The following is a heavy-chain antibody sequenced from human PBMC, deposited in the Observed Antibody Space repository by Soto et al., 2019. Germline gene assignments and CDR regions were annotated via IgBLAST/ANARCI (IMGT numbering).Heavy chain of an antibody. Sequence: QVQLVQSGAEVKRPGSSVKVSCKASGDTFNFYSINWVRQAPGVGLEWVGRVNPILSMSNYAQRFQGIVTMTGYKSTGTAYMELRSLRSEDTAIYYCASSYGSGYRAFDYWGQGALVTVSS. CDR2: VNPILSMS. D-gene: IGHD3-10*01. CDR1: GDTFNFYS. J-gene: IGHJ4*02. CDR3: ASSYGSGYRAFDY. V-gene: IGHV1-69*02.